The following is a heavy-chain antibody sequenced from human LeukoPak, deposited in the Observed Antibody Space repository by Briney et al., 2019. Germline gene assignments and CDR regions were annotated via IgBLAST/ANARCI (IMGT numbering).Heavy chain of an antibody. CDR3: AKDPIVVVPAAGNY. D-gene: IGHD2-2*01. CDR1: GFTFGRYA. V-gene: IGHV3-23*01. J-gene: IGHJ4*02. CDR2: ISGSSDST. Sequence: GGSLRLSCAASGFTFGRYAMSWVRQAPGKGLEWVSGISGSSDSTYYADSVKGRFTISRDNSKNTLYLRMNSLRAEDTAVYYCAKDPIVVVPAAGNYWGQGTLVTVSS.